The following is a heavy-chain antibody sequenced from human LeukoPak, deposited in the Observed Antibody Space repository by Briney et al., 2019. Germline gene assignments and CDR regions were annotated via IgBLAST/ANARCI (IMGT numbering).Heavy chain of an antibody. V-gene: IGHV1-46*01. J-gene: IGHJ5*02. CDR2: INPSGGST. Sequence: VASVKVSCKASGYTFTSYYMHWVRQAPGQGLEWTGIINPSGGSTSYAQKFQGRVTMTRDMSTSTVYMELSSLRSEDTAVYYCARDTNTRYYDSSGYSHYTWFDPWGQGTLVTVSS. CDR3: ARDTNTRYYDSSGYSHYTWFDP. CDR1: GYTFTSYY. D-gene: IGHD3-22*01.